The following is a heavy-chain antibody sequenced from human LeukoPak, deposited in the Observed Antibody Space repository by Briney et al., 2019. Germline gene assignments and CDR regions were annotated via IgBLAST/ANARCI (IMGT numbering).Heavy chain of an antibody. CDR1: GGTFSSYA. Sequence: SVKVSCKASGGTFSSYAISWVRQAPGQGLEWMGRIIPILGIANYAQKFQGRVTITADKSTSTAYMELSSLRSEDTAVYYCVRDPRRDGYTGYWGQGTLVTVSS. V-gene: IGHV1-69*04. J-gene: IGHJ4*02. CDR3: VRDPRRDGYTGY. D-gene: IGHD5-24*01. CDR2: IIPILGIA.